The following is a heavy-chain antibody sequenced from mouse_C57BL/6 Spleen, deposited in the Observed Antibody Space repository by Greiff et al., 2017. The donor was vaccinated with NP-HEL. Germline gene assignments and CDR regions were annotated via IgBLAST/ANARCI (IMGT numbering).Heavy chain of an antibody. CDR1: GFTFSSYA. CDR3: ARDRGYYSNLYAMDY. V-gene: IGHV5-4*01. J-gene: IGHJ4*01. D-gene: IGHD2-5*01. Sequence: EVQRVESGGGLVKPGGSLKLSCAASGFTFSSYAMSWVRQTPEKRLEWVATISDGGSYTYYPDNVKGRFTISRDNAKNNLYLQMSHLKSEDTAMYYCARDRGYYSNLYAMDYWGQGTSVTVSS. CDR2: ISDGGSYT.